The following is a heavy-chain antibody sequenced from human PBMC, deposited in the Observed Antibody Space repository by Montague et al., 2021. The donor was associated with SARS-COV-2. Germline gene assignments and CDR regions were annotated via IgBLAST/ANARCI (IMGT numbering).Heavy chain of an antibody. J-gene: IGHJ3*02. D-gene: IGHD1-26*01. CDR3: ARIWGATRGDAFDI. Sequence: VKPTQTLTLTCTFSGFSLSTSGMCVSWIRQPPGKALEWLXXXDXXXDKXYSTSLKTRLTISKDTSKNQVVLTMTNMDPVDTATYYCARIWGATRGDAFDIWGQGTMVTVSS. CDR1: GFSLSTSGMC. V-gene: IGHV2-70*01. CDR2: XDXXXDK.